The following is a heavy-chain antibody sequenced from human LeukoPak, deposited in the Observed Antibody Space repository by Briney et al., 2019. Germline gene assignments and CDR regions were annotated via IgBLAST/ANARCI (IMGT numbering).Heavy chain of an antibody. Sequence: GGSLRLSCAASGFPFSSYAMNWVRQAPGKGLEWVSAISGSGASAYYADSVKGRFTISRDNSKNTLYLQMNSLRAEDTAVYYCAKDHESGYDYVWGSYRYSFAYWGQGTLVTVSS. CDR2: ISGSGASA. V-gene: IGHV3-23*01. D-gene: IGHD3-16*02. J-gene: IGHJ4*02. CDR3: AKDHESGYDYVWGSYRYSFAY. CDR1: GFPFSSYA.